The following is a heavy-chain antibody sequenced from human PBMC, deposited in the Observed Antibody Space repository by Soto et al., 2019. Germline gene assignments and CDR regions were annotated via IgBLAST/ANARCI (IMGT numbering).Heavy chain of an antibody. CDR1: GGSFSGYY. D-gene: IGHD3-9*01. J-gene: IGHJ4*02. V-gene: IGHV4-34*01. Sequence: QVQLQQWGAGLLKPSETLSLTCAVYGGSFSGYYWSWIRQPPGKGLERIGEINHSGSTNYNPSLKRRVTISVDTSKNQFSLKLSSVTAADTAVYYCARGVRYFDWDFDYWGQGTLVTVSS. CDR3: ARGVRYFDWDFDY. CDR2: INHSGST.